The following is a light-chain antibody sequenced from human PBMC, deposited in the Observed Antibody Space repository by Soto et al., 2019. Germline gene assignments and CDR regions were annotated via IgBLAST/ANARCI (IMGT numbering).Light chain of an antibody. J-gene: IGKJ4*01. V-gene: IGKV1-39*01. CDR3: QQSYTTPLT. Sequence: DIQMTQSPSSLSASVGDRVTITCRASQSISSYLNWYQQKPGKAPVILIYAASTLQSGVPSRFNGGGSETNFTLIISSLQPEDFATYYCQQSYTTPLTFGGGTKVDIK. CDR1: QSISSY. CDR2: AAS.